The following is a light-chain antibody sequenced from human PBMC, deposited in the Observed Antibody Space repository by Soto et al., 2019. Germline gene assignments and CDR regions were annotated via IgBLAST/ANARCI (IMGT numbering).Light chain of an antibody. J-gene: IGKJ5*01. CDR1: QSVSSSY. CDR3: QQYGSSLVIT. V-gene: IGKV3-20*01. Sequence: EIVLTQSACTLSWSPGERATLSCRASQSVSSSYLAWYQQKPGQAPRLLIYGASSRATGIPDRFSGSGSGTDFTLAISRLEPEDFAVYYCQQYGSSLVITFGQGTRLEIK. CDR2: GAS.